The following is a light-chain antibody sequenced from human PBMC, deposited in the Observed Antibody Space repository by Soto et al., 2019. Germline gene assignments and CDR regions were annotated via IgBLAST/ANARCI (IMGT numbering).Light chain of an antibody. CDR3: YPAADNNRGV. CDR1: VLAKKY. CDR2: KDS. J-gene: IGLJ1*01. V-gene: IGLV3-27*01. Sequence: SYELTQPSSVSVSPGQTARITCSGDVLAKKYARWFQQKPGQAPVLVIYKDSERPSGIPERFSGSSSGTTVTLTISGAQVEDEADYYCYPAADNNRGVFGTGTKVTVL.